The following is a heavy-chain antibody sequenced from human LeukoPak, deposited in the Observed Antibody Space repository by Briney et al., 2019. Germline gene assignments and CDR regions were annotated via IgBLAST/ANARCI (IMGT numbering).Heavy chain of an antibody. CDR2: IYSGGST. Sequence: GGSLRLSCAASGFTVSSNYMSWVRQAPGKGLEWVSLIYSGGSTYYADSVKGRFTISRDNSKNTLYLQMNNLRAEDTAVYYCARVSYSGSSYFDYWGQGTLVTVSS. CDR1: GFTVSSNY. D-gene: IGHD1-26*01. V-gene: IGHV3-53*01. J-gene: IGHJ4*02. CDR3: ARVSYSGSSYFDY.